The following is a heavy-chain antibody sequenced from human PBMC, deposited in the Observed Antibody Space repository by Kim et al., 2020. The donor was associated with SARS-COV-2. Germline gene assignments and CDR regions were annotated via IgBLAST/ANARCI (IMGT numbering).Heavy chain of an antibody. D-gene: IGHD3-22*01. J-gene: IGHJ5*02. CDR3: TTVPLYYDNPTGWFDP. V-gene: IGHV3-15*01. Sequence: PVKGRFTISRDDSKNTLYLQMNSLKTEDTAVYYCTTVPLYYDNPTGWFDPWGQGTLVTVSS.